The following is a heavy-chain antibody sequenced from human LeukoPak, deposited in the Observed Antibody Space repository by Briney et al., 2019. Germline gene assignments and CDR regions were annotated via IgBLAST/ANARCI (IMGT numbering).Heavy chain of an antibody. CDR3: ARNPQWLSYSMDV. Sequence: PGGSLRLSCAASGFTVSLYWMSWVRQAPGKGLEWVANINQDGNEKYSVDSVKGRFTISRDNAKSSLYLQMNSLRVEDTAVYYCARNPQWLSYSMDVWGQGTTVTVSS. CDR1: GFTVSLYW. J-gene: IGHJ6*02. D-gene: IGHD6-19*01. CDR2: INQDGNEK. V-gene: IGHV3-7*01.